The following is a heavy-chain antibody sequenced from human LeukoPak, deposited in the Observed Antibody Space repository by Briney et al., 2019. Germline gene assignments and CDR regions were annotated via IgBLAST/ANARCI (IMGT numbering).Heavy chain of an antibody. CDR3: ARNKPITGFFGMDV. Sequence: GRSLRLSCTASGVTFSNSFMHWVRQAPGKGLEWVAVIAYGGSNEYHADSVKGRFTISRDNSKNTLYLQMNSLRPEDTAVYYCARNKPITGFFGMDVWGQGTTVTVSS. CDR2: IAYGGSNE. V-gene: IGHV3-30*03. D-gene: IGHD1-20*01. CDR1: GVTFSNSF. J-gene: IGHJ6*02.